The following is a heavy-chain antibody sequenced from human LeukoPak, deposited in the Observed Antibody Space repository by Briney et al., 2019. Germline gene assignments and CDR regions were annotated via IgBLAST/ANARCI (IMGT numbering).Heavy chain of an antibody. V-gene: IGHV4-59*01. CDR2: IYYSGST. J-gene: IGHJ5*02. CDR1: GGSITSYY. Sequence: SETLSLTCTVSGGSITSYYWNWIRQPPGKGLEWIGYIYYSGSTSYNPSLKSRLTISVDTSKNQFSLKLTSVTAADTAVYYCAGHLVGFAWFDPRGQGSLVTVSS. CDR3: AGHLVGFAWFDP. D-gene: IGHD6-6*01.